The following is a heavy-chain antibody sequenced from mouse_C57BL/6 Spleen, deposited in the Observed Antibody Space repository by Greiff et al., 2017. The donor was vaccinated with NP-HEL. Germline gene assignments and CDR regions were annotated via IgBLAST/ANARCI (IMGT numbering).Heavy chain of an antibody. CDR3: ARGPYSNYPFAY. Sequence: EVQLQQSGPELVKPGASVKIPCKASGYTFTDYNMDWVKQSHGKSLEWIGDINPNNGGTIYNQKFKGKATLTVDKSSSTAYMQLRSLTSEDAAVYYCARGPYSNYPFAYWGQGTLVTVSA. CDR2: INPNNGGT. D-gene: IGHD2-5*01. J-gene: IGHJ3*01. V-gene: IGHV1-18*01. CDR1: GYTFTDYN.